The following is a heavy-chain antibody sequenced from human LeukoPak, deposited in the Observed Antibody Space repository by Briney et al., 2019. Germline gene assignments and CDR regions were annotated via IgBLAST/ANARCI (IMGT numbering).Heavy chain of an antibody. J-gene: IGHJ4*02. V-gene: IGHV3-30-3*01. CDR3: ARGIFTGGTYYGY. CDR1: GFTFSTYA. CDR2: ISYDGSSK. Sequence: PGGSLRLSCAASGFTFSTYAMHWVRQAPGRGLEWVAVISYDGSSKNYGDSVKGRFTISRDNSKNTVYLQMNSLRVEDTALYYCARGIFTGGTYYGYWGQGRLVTVSS. D-gene: IGHD1-26*01.